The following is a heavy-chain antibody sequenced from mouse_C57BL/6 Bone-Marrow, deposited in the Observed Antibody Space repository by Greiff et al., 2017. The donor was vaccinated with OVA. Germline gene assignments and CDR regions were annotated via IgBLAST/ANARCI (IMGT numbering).Heavy chain of an antibody. D-gene: IGHD1-1*01. CDR2: INPGSGGT. J-gene: IGHJ2*01. Sequence: VQLVESGAELVRPGTSVKVSCKASGYAFTNYLIEWVKQRPGQGLEWIGVINPGSGGTNYNEKFKGKATLTADKSSSTAYMQLSSLTSEDSAVYFCARRNFDGSIDYWGQGTTLTVSS. V-gene: IGHV1-54*01. CDR1: GYAFTNYL. CDR3: ARRNFDGSIDY.